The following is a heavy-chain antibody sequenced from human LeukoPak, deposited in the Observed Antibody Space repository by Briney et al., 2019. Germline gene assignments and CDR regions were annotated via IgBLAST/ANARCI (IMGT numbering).Heavy chain of an antibody. V-gene: IGHV4-34*01. D-gene: IGHD5-24*01. CDR2: INHSGST. Sequence: SETLSLTCAVYGGSFSGYYWSWIRQPPGKGLEWIGEINHSGSTNYNPSLKSRVTISVDTSKNQFSLKLSSVTAADTAVYYCARKDGYNQPDYWGQGTLVTVSS. CDR3: ARKDGYNQPDY. CDR1: GGSFSGYY. J-gene: IGHJ4*02.